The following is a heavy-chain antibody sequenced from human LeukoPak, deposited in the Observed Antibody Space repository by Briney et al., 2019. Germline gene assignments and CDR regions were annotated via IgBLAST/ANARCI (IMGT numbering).Heavy chain of an antibody. V-gene: IGHV3-23*01. J-gene: IGHJ3*02. CDR2: ISGSGGST. Sequence: GGSLRLSCAASGFTFSSYGMHWVRQAPGKGLEWVSAISGSGGSTYYADSVKGRFTISRDDSKNTLYLQMNSLRAEDTAVYYCAKSHLSETDAFDIWGQGTMVTVSS. CDR1: GFTFSSYG. CDR3: AKSHLSETDAFDI.